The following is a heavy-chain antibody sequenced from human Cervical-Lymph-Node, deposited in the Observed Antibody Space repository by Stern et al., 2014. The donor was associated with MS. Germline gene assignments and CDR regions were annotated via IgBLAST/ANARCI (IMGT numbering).Heavy chain of an antibody. Sequence: VQLVESGPGLVKPSETLSLTCNVSGGSMPDYYWSWIRQPPGKGLEWIGYVYHTGSTSYNPSLKSRVTISIDTSKNQFALRVNSMTAADTAVYYCARGGRMASMFFWGQGTLVTVSS. CDR1: GGSMPDYY. V-gene: IGHV4-59*01. CDR3: ARGGRMASMFF. CDR2: VYHTGST. J-gene: IGHJ4*02. D-gene: IGHD5-24*01.